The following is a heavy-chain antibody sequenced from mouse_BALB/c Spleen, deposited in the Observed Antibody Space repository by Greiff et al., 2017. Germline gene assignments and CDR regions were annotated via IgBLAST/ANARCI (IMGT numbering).Heavy chain of an antibody. J-gene: IGHJ4*01. CDR3: ARRGGYPTYAMDY. V-gene: IGHV1-7*01. Sequence: QVQLKQSGAELAKPGASVKMSCKASGYTFTSYWMHWVKQRPGQGLEWIGCINPSTGYTEYNQKFKDKATLTADKSSSTAYMQLSSLTSEDSAVYYCARRGGYPTYAMDYWGQGTSVTVSS. CDR1: GYTFTSYW. CDR2: INPSTGYT. D-gene: IGHD2-2*01.